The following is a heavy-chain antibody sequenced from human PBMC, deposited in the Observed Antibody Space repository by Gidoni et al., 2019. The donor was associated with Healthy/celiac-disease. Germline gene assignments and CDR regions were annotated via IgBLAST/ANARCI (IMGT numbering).Heavy chain of an antibody. Sequence: QVQLVQSGAEVKKPGASVKVSCKASGYTFTSYYMHWVRQAPGQGLEWMGIINPSGGSTSYAQKFQGRVTMTRDTSTSTVYMELSSLRSEDTAVYYCASTPLGMRGGYYFDYWGQGTLVTVSS. J-gene: IGHJ4*02. V-gene: IGHV1-46*01. CDR1: GYTFTSYY. CDR2: INPSGGST. D-gene: IGHD7-27*01. CDR3: ASTPLGMRGGYYFDY.